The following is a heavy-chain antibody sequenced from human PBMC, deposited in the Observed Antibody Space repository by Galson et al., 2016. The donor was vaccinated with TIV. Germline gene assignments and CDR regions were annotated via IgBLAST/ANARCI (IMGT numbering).Heavy chain of an antibody. CDR1: GGTFSNRA. CDR2: ILSIFGTT. Sequence: SVKVSCKVSGGTFSNRAIHWVRQAPGQGLEWMGGILSIFGTTKYAEKFQGRITITAADSTSTVYMELSSPRPDDTAVYYCARGRTLGREIPKDFDYWGQGTLVTVSS. D-gene: IGHD1-14*01. CDR3: ARGRTLGREIPKDFDY. V-gene: IGHV1-69*13. J-gene: IGHJ4*02.